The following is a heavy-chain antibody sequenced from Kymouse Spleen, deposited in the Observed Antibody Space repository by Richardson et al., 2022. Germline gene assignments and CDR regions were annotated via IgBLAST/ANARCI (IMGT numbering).Heavy chain of an antibody. J-gene: IGHJ6*02. V-gene: IGHV3-21*03. CDR2: ISSSSSYI. D-gene: IGHD1-7*01. Sequence: EVQLVESGGGLVKPGGSLRLSCAASGFTFSSYSMNWVRQAPGKGLEWVSSISSSSSYIYYADSVKGRFTISRDNAKNSLYLQMNSLRAEDTAVYYCATGITGTTNYYYYGMDVWGQGTTVTVSS. CDR3: ATGITGTTNYYYYGMDV. CDR1: GFTFSSYS.